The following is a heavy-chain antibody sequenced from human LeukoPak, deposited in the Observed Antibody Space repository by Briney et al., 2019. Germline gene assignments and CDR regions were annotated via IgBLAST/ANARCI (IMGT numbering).Heavy chain of an antibody. D-gene: IGHD1-26*01. V-gene: IGHV4-39*01. Sequence: PSETLSLTCTVSGGSISSSSYYWGWIRQPPGKGLEWIGSIYYSGSTYYNPSLKSRVTISVDTSKNQFSLKLSSVTAADTAVYYCARLRIYPRISGSYFDRAGNDAFDIWGQGTMVTVSS. CDR1: GGSISSSSYY. CDR2: IYYSGST. J-gene: IGHJ3*02. CDR3: ARLRIYPRISGSYFDRAGNDAFDI.